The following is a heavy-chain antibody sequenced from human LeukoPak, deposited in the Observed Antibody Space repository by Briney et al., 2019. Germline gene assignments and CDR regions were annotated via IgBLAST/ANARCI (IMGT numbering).Heavy chain of an antibody. CDR3: ARGELGYCSGGSCYSTGFWDY. CDR1: GFPFSNSW. CDR2: ISYDGSNK. Sequence: GGSLRLSCAVSGFPFSNSWMYWVRQAPGKGLEWVAVISYDGSNKYYADSVKGRFTISRDNSKNTLYLQMNSLRAEDTAVYYCARGELGYCSGGSCYSTGFWDYWGQGTLVTVSS. D-gene: IGHD2-15*01. V-gene: IGHV3-30*19. J-gene: IGHJ4*02.